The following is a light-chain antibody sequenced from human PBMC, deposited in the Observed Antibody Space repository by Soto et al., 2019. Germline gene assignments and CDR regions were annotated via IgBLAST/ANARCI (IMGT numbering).Light chain of an antibody. CDR2: STN. Sequence: QTVVTQEPSFSVSPGGTVTLTCGLTSGSVSTNYYPSWYQQTPGQAPRTLIYSTNTRSSGVPDRVSGSILGNKAALTITGAQADDESDYYWVLYMGSGIWVFGGGTKVTVL. CDR3: VLYMGSGIWV. V-gene: IGLV8-61*01. J-gene: IGLJ3*02. CDR1: SGSVSTNYY.